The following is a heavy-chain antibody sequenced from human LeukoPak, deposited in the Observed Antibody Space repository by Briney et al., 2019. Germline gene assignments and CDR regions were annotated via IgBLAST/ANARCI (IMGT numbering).Heavy chain of an antibody. CDR1: GYTFTGYY. J-gene: IGHJ3*02. CDR2: INPNSGGT. CDR3: ASPYCSSTSCYIEAFDI. V-gene: IGHV1-2*02. D-gene: IGHD2-2*02. Sequence: ASVKVSCKASGYTFTGYYMHWVRQAPGQGLEWMGWINPNSGGTNYAQEFQGRVTMTRDTSISTAYMELSRLRSDDTAVYYCASPYCSSTSCYIEAFDIWGQGTMVTVSS.